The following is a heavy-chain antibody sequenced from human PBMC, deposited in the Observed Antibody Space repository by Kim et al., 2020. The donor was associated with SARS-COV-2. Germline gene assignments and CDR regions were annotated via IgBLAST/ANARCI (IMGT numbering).Heavy chain of an antibody. CDR3: ARFPTRWGNIVVVPAAFFDY. CDR2: IKQDGSEK. Sequence: GGSLRLSCAASGFTFSSYWMSWVRQAPGKGLEWVANIKQDGSEKYYVDSVKGRFTISRDNAKNSLYLQMNSLRAEDTAVYYCARFPTRWGNIVVVPAAFFDYWGRGTLVTVSS. CDR1: GFTFSSYW. J-gene: IGHJ4*02. V-gene: IGHV3-7*03. D-gene: IGHD2-2*01.